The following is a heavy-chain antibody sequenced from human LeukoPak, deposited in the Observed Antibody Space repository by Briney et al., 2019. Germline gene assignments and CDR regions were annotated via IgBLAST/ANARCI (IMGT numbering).Heavy chain of an antibody. CDR3: ARVVIVVAAATQRNWFDP. V-gene: IGHV4-34*04. D-gene: IGHD2-15*01. J-gene: IGHJ5*02. CDR2: INHSGIN. Sequence: SETLPLICGLYGRHFSGLYWTWIPQTPGKGAEWSGEINHSGINDQHPSLRRRANISVDASKKQFPLKLSCVTAGVTALYSCARVVIVVAAATQRNWFDPWGQGTLVTVSS. CDR1: GRHFSGLY.